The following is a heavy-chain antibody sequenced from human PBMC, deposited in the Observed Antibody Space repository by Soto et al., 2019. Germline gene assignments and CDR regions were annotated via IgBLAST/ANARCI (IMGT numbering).Heavy chain of an antibody. J-gene: IGHJ4*02. CDR3: ARGIGYCSSINCYSYGRLRFDS. Sequence: QVQLQQWGAGLLKPSETLSLTCAVYGGAFSGYYWTWIRQSPEKGLEWIGEVNHSRTTYYNPSLKTRLTISVHPPKHQFSLKMGSVTAADPAVYYCARGIGYCSSINCYSYGRLRFDSWGQGTLVTVSS. CDR1: GGAFSGYY. CDR2: VNHSRTT. D-gene: IGHD2-2*01. V-gene: IGHV4-34*01.